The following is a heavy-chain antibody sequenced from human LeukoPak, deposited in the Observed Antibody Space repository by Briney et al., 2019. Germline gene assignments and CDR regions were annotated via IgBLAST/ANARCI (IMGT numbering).Heavy chain of an antibody. D-gene: IGHD2-15*01. Sequence: KPSETLSLTCTVSGGSISSSSYYWGWIRQPPGKGLEWIGSIYYSGSTYYNPSLKSRVTISVDTSKNQFSLKLSSVTAADTAVYYCAGVVAPHWYFDLWGRGTLVTVSS. J-gene: IGHJ2*01. V-gene: IGHV4-39*01. CDR2: IYYSGST. CDR1: GGSISSSSYY. CDR3: AGVVAPHWYFDL.